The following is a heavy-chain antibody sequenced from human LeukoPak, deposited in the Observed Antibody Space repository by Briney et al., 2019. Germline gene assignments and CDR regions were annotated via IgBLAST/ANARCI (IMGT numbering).Heavy chain of an antibody. Sequence: PGGSLRLSCAASGFIFSNYGMSWVRQAPGKGLEWVSGISTSGGRTYYADSVKGRFTMSRDNSKNTLYLQMHSLRAEDTAIYYCAKDRDGGSTTTAKGFDYWAQGTLVTVSS. CDR1: GFIFSNYG. V-gene: IGHV3-23*01. D-gene: IGHD2/OR15-2a*01. CDR3: AKDRDGGSTTTAKGFDY. J-gene: IGHJ4*02. CDR2: ISTSGGRT.